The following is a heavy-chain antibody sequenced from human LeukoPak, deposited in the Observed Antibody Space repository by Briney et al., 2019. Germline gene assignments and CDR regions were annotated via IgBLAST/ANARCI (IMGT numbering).Heavy chain of an antibody. CDR2: IYYSGST. D-gene: IGHD6-19*01. J-gene: IGHJ5*02. V-gene: IGHV4-59*08. Sequence: KPSETLSLTCTVSGGSISSYYWSWIRQPPGKGLEWIGYIYYSGSTNYNPSLKSRVTISVDTSKNQFSLKLSSVTAADTAVYYCARRLNSSGRKRHNWFDPWGQGTLVTVSS. CDR3: ARRLNSSGRKRHNWFDP. CDR1: GGSISSYY.